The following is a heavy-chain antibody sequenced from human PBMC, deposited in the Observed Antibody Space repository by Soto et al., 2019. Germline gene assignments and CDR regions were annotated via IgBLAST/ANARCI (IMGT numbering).Heavy chain of an antibody. J-gene: IGHJ4*02. Sequence: GGSLRLSCATSGFTFSSYWMHWVRQTAGKGLVWVSQINSDGSATRYADSVKGRFTISRDNAKNTVYLQMNSLRAGDTAVYYCATLNSFGSDYWGQGTLVTVSS. V-gene: IGHV3-74*01. CDR2: INSDGSAT. CDR1: GFTFSSYW. CDR3: ATLNSFGSDY. D-gene: IGHD5-18*01.